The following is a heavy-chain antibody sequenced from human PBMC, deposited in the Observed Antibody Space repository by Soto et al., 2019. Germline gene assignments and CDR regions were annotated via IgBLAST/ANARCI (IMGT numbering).Heavy chain of an antibody. J-gene: IGHJ5*02. CDR3: AKGLGDYESNWFDP. CDR2: ISWNSGSI. V-gene: IGHV3-9*01. D-gene: IGHD4-17*01. CDR1: GFTFDDYA. Sequence: EVQLVESGGGLVQPGRSLRLSCAASGFTFDDYAMHWVRQAPGKGLEWVSGISWNSGSIGYADSVKGRFTISRDNAKNSLYLQMNRLRAEDTALYYCAKGLGDYESNWFDPWGQGTLVTVSS.